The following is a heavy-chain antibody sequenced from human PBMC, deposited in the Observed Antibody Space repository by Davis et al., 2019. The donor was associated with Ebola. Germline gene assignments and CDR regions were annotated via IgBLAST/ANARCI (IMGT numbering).Heavy chain of an antibody. CDR2: FMPILNTG. Sequence: SVKVSCKASGGNLNNYMLGWVRQARGQGLEWLGIFMPILNTGDYAHNFKGRVTFSADKGASAAFMDLKSLRSEDTAVYFCSAWSPAKTEDSRSQYYFDYWGQGTLITVSS. D-gene: IGHD4-11*01. CDR1: GGNLNNYM. V-gene: IGHV1-69*08. J-gene: IGHJ4*02. CDR3: SAWSPAKTEDSRSQYYFDY.